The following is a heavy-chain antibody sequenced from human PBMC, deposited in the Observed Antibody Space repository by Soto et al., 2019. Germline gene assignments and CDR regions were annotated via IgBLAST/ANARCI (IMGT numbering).Heavy chain of an antibody. CDR1: GDSLTSYW. D-gene: IGHD6-25*01. Sequence: VESVKISCKGSGDSLTSYWIGWVRQMPWKGLEWMGIIYPGDSDTRYSPSFQGQVTISADKSISTAYLQWSSLKASDTAMYYCARLVSSGYNWFGPWGQGTLVTVSS. CDR3: ARLVSSGYNWFGP. CDR2: IYPGDSDT. V-gene: IGHV5-51*01. J-gene: IGHJ5*02.